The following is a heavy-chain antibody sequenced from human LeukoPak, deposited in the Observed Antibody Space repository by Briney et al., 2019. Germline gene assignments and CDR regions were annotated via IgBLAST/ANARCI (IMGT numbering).Heavy chain of an antibody. J-gene: IGHJ6*02. CDR2: ISSIGSTI. Sequence: GGSLRLSCAASGFTFSSYEMNWVRQAPGKGLDWVSYISSIGSTIYYADSVKGRFTISRDNVKNSLYLQMNSLRAEDMAVYYCARAPVGATPTGSYYYGMDVWGQGTTVTVSS. CDR1: GFTFSSYE. CDR3: ARAPVGATPTGSYYYGMDV. V-gene: IGHV3-48*03. D-gene: IGHD1-26*01.